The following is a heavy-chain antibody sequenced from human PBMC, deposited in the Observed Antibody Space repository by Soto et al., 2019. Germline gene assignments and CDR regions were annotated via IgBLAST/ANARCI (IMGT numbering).Heavy chain of an antibody. CDR2: ISYDGSNK. J-gene: IGHJ6*02. D-gene: IGHD5-18*01. CDR1: GFTFSSYV. Sequence: PGGSLRLSCAASGFTFSSYVMHWVRQAPGKGLEWVAVISYDGSNKYYADSVKGRFTISRDNSKNTLYLQMNSLRAEDTAVYYCAKDMIQYTAMVIYYYYGMDVWGQGTTVTVSS. CDR3: AKDMIQYTAMVIYYYYGMDV. V-gene: IGHV3-30*18.